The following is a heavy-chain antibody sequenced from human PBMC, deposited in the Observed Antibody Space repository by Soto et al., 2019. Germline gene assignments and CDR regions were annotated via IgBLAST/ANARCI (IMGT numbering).Heavy chain of an antibody. Sequence: PAETLSLTCTVSGGSINTFYWIWVRQASGKGLEWIVRIFSSGSTSFNPSLESRVAMSVDTSKNHFSLNLSSVTAADMAVYYCAREGSYSAYNFAHGIQLWSFDFWGQGALVTVSS. J-gene: IGHJ4*02. CDR2: IFSSGST. CDR1: GGSINTFY. V-gene: IGHV4-4*07. D-gene: IGHD5-12*01. CDR3: AREGSYSAYNFAHGIQLWSFDF.